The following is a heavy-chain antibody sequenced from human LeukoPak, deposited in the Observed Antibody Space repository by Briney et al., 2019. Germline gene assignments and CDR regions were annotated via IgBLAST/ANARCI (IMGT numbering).Heavy chain of an antibody. D-gene: IGHD2-2*01. V-gene: IGHV4-59*12. CDR1: GGSISSYY. J-gene: IGHJ6*02. CDR3: ARASYCRSSTSCLYYYYYYGMDV. CDR2: IYHSGST. Sequence: PSETLSLTCTVSGGSISSYYWSWIRQPPGKGLEWIGEIYHSGSTNYNPSLKSRVTISVDKSKNQFSLKLSSVTAADTAVYYCARASYCRSSTSCLYYYYYYGMDVWGQGTTVTVSS.